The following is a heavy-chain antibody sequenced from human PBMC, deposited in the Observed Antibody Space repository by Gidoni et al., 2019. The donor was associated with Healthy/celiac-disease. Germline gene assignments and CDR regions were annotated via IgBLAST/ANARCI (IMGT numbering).Heavy chain of an antibody. CDR2: IWYDGSNK. V-gene: IGHV3-33*01. D-gene: IGHD3-22*01. Sequence: QVQLVESGGGVVQPGRSLSLSCAASGFTFSSYGMPWVRQAPGKGLEWVAVIWYDGSNKYYADSVKGRFTISRDNSKNTLYLQMNSLRAEDTAVYYCARELNDDSSVPLDWGQGTLVTVSS. CDR1: GFTFSSYG. J-gene: IGHJ4*02. CDR3: ARELNDDSSVPLD.